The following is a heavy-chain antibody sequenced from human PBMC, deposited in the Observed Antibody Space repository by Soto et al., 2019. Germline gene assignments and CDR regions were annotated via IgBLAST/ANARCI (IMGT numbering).Heavy chain of an antibody. CDR3: VRYCSTTKCPFDY. Sequence: SETLSLTFTVSGGSISSCGSYWGLIRHPPGKGLEWIGYIYYSGNTYFNPSLKSRDTLSVDTSKNQFSLNLSSVTAADTAVYYCVRYCSTTKCPFDYWGQGTLVTVSS. CDR1: GGSISSCGSY. D-gene: IGHD2-2*01. CDR2: IYYSGNT. V-gene: IGHV4-30-4*01. J-gene: IGHJ4*02.